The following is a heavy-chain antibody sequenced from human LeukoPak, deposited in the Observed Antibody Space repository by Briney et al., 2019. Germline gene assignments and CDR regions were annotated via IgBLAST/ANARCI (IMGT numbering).Heavy chain of an antibody. J-gene: IGHJ4*02. V-gene: IGHV3-9*01. D-gene: IGHD6-19*01. CDR3: AKDISGWYGSFDY. CDR1: GFTFDDYA. CDR2: ISWNSGRI. Sequence: GGSLRLSCVASGFTFDDYAMHWVRQAPGKDLEWVSGISWNSGRIGSADSVKGRFTISRDNAKNSLYLQMNSLRSEDTALYYCAKDISGWYGSFDYWGQGTLVTVSS.